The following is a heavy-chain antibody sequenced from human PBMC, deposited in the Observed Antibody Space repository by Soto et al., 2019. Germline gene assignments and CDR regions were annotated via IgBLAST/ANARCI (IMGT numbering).Heavy chain of an antibody. CDR1: GGSISSGDYY. V-gene: IGHV4-30-4*01. D-gene: IGHD4-4*01. J-gene: IGHJ5*02. CDR2: IYYSGST. Sequence: QVQLQESGPGLVKPSQTLSLTCTVSGGSISSGDYYWSWIRQPPGKGLEWIGYIYYSGSTYYNPSLKSRVTISVDTSKNPFSLKLSSVTAADTAVYYCAREDHDYSNYNWFDPWGQGTLVTVSS. CDR3: AREDHDYSNYNWFDP.